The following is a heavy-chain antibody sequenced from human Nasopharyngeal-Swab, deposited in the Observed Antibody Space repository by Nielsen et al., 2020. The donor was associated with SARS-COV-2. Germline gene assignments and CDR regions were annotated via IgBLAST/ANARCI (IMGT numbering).Heavy chain of an antibody. Sequence: ASVKVSCKASGYTFTSYYMHWARQAPGQGLEWMGIINPSGGSTSYAQKFQGRVTMTRDTSTSTVYMELSSLRSEDTAVYYCARVFGDILTGSILPKGFDYWGQGTLVTVSS. CDR3: ARVFGDILTGSILPKGFDY. V-gene: IGHV1-46*01. CDR2: INPSGGST. D-gene: IGHD3-9*01. J-gene: IGHJ4*02. CDR1: GYTFTSYY.